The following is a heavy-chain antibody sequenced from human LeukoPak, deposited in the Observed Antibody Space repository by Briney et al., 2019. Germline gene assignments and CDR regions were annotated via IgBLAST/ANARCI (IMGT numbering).Heavy chain of an antibody. CDR1: GGSISSYY. J-gene: IGHJ4*02. CDR2: IDYSGST. V-gene: IGHV4-59*01. CDR3: AKLSSGWYYFDY. D-gene: IGHD6-19*01. Sequence: PSETLSLTCTVSGGSISSYYWSWIRQPPGKGLEWIGYIDYSGSTNYNPSLKSRVTISVDTSKNQFSLKLRSVTAADTAVYYCAKLSSGWYYFDYWGQGALVTVSS.